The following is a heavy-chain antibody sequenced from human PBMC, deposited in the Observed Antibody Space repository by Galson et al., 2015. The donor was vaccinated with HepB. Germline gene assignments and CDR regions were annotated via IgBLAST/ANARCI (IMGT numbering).Heavy chain of an antibody. CDR1: GFSFGTYA. J-gene: IGHJ4*02. V-gene: IGHV3-23*01. Sequence: SLRLSCAASGFSFGTYAMHWIRQAPGRGLEWVSGISERGDIRNYVDSVKGRFTISRDNSRNTVDLQMNSLQAEDTAVYYCAKRVVSRNFESRGQGTLVTVSS. CDR2: ISERGDIR. D-gene: IGHD2-2*01. CDR3: AKRVVSRNFES.